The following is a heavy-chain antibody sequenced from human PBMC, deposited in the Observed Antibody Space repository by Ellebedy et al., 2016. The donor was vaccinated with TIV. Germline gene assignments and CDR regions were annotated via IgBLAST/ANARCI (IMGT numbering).Heavy chain of an antibody. V-gene: IGHV1-18*04. CDR1: GYTFTDYL. J-gene: IGHJ5*02. CDR3: ARGTYYYH. D-gene: IGHD1-26*01. Sequence: AASVKVSCKASGYTFTDYLFNWVRQAPGQGPEWMGWISAYNGNTNYAQKLQDRVTMTTDTSTSTAYMELRSLRSDDTAVYYCARGTYYYHWGQGTLVTVSS. CDR2: ISAYNGNT.